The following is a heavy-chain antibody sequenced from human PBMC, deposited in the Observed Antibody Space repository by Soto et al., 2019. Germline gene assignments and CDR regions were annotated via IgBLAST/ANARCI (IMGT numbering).Heavy chain of an antibody. CDR2: IYYSGST. CDR3: ARELRFGEDYYGMDV. CDR1: GRSISSGGYY. D-gene: IGHD3-10*01. J-gene: IGHJ6*02. V-gene: IGHV4-31*03. Sequence: SETLSLTCTVYGRSISSGGYYWSWIRQHPGKGQEWIGYIYYSGSTYYNPSLKSRVTISVDTSKNQFSLKLSSVTAADTAVYYCARELRFGEDYYGMDVWGQGNTVNVSS.